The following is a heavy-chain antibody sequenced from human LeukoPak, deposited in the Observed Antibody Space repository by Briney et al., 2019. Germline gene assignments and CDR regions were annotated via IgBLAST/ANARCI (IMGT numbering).Heavy chain of an antibody. CDR2: ITSNGGTT. CDR1: GFTFSSYV. CDR3: VRYYYDSSGYQRYFDY. Sequence: GGSLRLSCSASGFTFSSYVMHWVRQAPGKGLEYVSAITSNGGTTYYADSVKGRSTISRDNSKNTLYLQMSSLRAEDTAVFYCVRYYYDSSGYQRYFDYWGQGTLVTVSS. J-gene: IGHJ4*02. D-gene: IGHD3-22*01. V-gene: IGHV3-64D*09.